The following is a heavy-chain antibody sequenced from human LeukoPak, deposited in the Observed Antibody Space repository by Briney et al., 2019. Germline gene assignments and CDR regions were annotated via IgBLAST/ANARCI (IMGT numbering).Heavy chain of an antibody. CDR3: KSHWGGY. Sequence: PGGSLRLSCAASGFTVSTNYMSWVRQAPGKGLEWVSIIYDSGAIHDADYVKGRFTISSDNSHNTLNLPMHSLRAEDTAIYYCKSHWGGYWGQRTLVTVSS. V-gene: IGHV3-53*01. D-gene: IGHD3-16*01. CDR2: IYDSGAI. CDR1: GFTVSTNY. J-gene: IGHJ4*02.